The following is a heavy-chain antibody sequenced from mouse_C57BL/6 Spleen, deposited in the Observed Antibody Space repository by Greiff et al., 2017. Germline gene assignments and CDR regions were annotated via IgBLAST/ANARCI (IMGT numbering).Heavy chain of an antibody. V-gene: IGHV1-81*01. CDR1: GYTFTSYG. CDR2: IYPRSGNT. D-gene: IGHD1-1*01. J-gene: IGHJ2*01. CDR3: ARRGYGSSYHFDY. Sequence: VQLVESGAELARPGASVKLSCKASGYTFTSYGISWVKQRTGQGLEWIGEIYPRSGNTYYNEKFKGKATLTADKSSSTAYMERRSLTSEDSAVYFCARRGYGSSYHFDYWGQGTTLTVSS.